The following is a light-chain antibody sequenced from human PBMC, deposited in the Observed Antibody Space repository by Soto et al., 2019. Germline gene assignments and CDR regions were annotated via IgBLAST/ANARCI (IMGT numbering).Light chain of an antibody. V-gene: IGKV3-15*01. CDR3: QQYNNWPPYS. CDR2: GAS. J-gene: IGKJ2*01. CDR1: QSVSSN. Sequence: EIVMTQSPATLSVSPGERATLSCRASQSVSSNLAWYQQKPGQAPRLLLYGASTRATGIPARFSGSGSGTEFSLTISILQSEDFAVYYCQQYNNWPPYSFGQGTKLEIK.